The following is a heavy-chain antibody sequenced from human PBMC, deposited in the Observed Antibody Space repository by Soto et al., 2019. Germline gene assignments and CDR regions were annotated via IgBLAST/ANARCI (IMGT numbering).Heavy chain of an antibody. CDR1: GFFFSSYS. Sequence: PGGSLSLSCAASGFFFSSYSMNWVRQAPGKGLEWVSSISSSSSYIYYADSVKGRFTISRDNAKNSLYLQMNSLRAEDTAVYYCARSPSMTTVSLDYWGQGTLVTVSS. CDR2: ISSSSSYI. D-gene: IGHD4-17*01. V-gene: IGHV3-21*01. CDR3: ARSPSMTTVSLDY. J-gene: IGHJ4*02.